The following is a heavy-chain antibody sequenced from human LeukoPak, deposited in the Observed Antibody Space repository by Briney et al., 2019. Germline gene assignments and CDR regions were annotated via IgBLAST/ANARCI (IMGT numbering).Heavy chain of an antibody. J-gene: IGHJ1*01. CDR1: GFTFSSYA. V-gene: IGHV3-23*01. CDR3: ARLPYSSNWPECFQH. D-gene: IGHD6-13*01. CDR2: ITGSSASA. Sequence: GGSLRLSCAASGFTFSSYAMSWVRQPPGKGLEWVSSITGSSASAYYADSVKGRFTSSRDNSKNTLYLEMNSLRAEDTAVYDCARLPYSSNWPECFQHWGQGTLVTVSS.